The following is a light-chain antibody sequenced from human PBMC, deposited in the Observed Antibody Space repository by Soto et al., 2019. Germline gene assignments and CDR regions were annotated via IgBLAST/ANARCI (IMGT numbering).Light chain of an antibody. CDR2: AAS. CDR3: QQSYSTPLT. V-gene: IGKV1-39*01. CDR1: QSISSY. Sequence: DIQMTQSPSALSASVGDRVSITCRASQSISSYLNWYQQKPGKAPNLLIYAASTSQSGVPSRFSGSGSGTDFTLTIRSLQPEDFATYYCQQSYSTPLTFGGGTIVDIK. J-gene: IGKJ4*01.